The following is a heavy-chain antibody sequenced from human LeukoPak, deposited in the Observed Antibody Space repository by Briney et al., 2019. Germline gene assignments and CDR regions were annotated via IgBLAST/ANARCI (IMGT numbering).Heavy chain of an antibody. Sequence: PSQTLSLTCTVSGGSISSSSYYWGWNRQPPGKGLEWIGSIYYSGSTYYNPSLKSRVTISVDTSKNQFSLKLSSVTAADTAVYYCARPPGGPSRNGMDVWGQGTTVTVSS. D-gene: IGHD2-2*01. V-gene: IGHV4-39*01. CDR3: ARPPGGPSRNGMDV. CDR2: IYYSGST. CDR1: GGSISSSSYY. J-gene: IGHJ6*02.